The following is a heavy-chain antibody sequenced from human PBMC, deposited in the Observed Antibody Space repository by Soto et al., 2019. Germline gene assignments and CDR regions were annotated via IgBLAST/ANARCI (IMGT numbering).Heavy chain of an antibody. Sequence: QVQLVQSGAEVKKPGSSVKVSCKASGGTFSSYAISWVRQAPGQGLEWMGGIIPIFGTANYAQKFQGRVTITADESTSTAYMELSRLRSEDTVVYYCARGGVFGVDPNSHYYYYGMDVWGQGTTVTVSS. CDR2: IIPIFGTA. J-gene: IGHJ6*02. CDR1: GGTFSSYA. D-gene: IGHD3-3*01. CDR3: ARGGVFGVDPNSHYYYYGMDV. V-gene: IGHV1-69*12.